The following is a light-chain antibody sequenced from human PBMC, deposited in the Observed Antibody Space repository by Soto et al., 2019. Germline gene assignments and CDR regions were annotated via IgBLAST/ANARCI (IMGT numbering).Light chain of an antibody. J-gene: IGKJ5*01. Sequence: EIVMTHSPATLSVSPGERATLSFRASQSVSSNLAWYQQKPGQAPRLLIYGASSRATGIPVRFSGSGSGTEFTLTISSLQSEDFAVYYCQQYNNWPLTFGQGTRLE. CDR2: GAS. CDR3: QQYNNWPLT. V-gene: IGKV3-15*01. CDR1: QSVSSN.